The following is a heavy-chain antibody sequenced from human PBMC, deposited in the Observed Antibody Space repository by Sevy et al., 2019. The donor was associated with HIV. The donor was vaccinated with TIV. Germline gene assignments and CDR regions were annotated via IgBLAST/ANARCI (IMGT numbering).Heavy chain of an antibody. D-gene: IGHD3-10*01. V-gene: IGHV3-11*01. CDR1: KFTFSDYY. CDR2: ISNSGSTI. Sequence: GGSLRLSCAASKFTFSDYYMSWIRQAPGKGLEWVSYISNSGSTIYYADSVKGRFTISRDNAKSSMYLQMNRLRAEDTAVYYWAREGDLRYFDFWGRGTLVTVSS. J-gene: IGHJ2*01. CDR3: AREGDLRYFDF.